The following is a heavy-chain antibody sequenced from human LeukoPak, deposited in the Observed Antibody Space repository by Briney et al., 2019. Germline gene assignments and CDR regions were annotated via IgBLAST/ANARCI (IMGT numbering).Heavy chain of an antibody. D-gene: IGHD4/OR15-4a*01. J-gene: IGHJ3*02. V-gene: IGHV3-30*15. CDR3: AREDYGKALGAFDI. CDR1: GLTFSSHA. CDR2: ISFDVSIT. Sequence: PGRSLRLSCAASGLTFSSHAMHWVRQAPGKGLEWVAVISFDVSITYCADSVKGRFTISRDNSKNSLYLQMSSLRVEDTAVYYCAREDYGKALGAFDIWGQGTMVTVSS.